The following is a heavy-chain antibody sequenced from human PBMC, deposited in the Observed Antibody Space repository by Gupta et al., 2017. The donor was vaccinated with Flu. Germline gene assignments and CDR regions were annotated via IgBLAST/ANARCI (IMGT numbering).Heavy chain of an antibody. J-gene: IGHJ5*02. CDR3: ARVLDFLTQAVWFDR. D-gene: IGHD3-9*01. V-gene: IGHV4-59*01. CDR2: IYYSGST. Sequence: GYIYYSGSTNYNPSFKSRVTISLDTSKNQFSLKLTSVTAADTAVYYCARVLDFLTQAVWFDRWGQGTLVTVSS.